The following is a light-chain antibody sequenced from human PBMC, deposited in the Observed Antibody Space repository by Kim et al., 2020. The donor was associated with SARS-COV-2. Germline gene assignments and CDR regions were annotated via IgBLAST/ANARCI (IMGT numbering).Light chain of an antibody. V-gene: IGKV3-15*01. Sequence: VSPGERATLSCRASQSVSSNLAWYQQKPGQAPRLLIYGASTRATGIPARFSGSGSGTEFTLTISSLQSEDFAVYYCKQYNNWPQTFGQGTKVDIK. CDR2: GAS. J-gene: IGKJ1*01. CDR3: KQYNNWPQT. CDR1: QSVSSN.